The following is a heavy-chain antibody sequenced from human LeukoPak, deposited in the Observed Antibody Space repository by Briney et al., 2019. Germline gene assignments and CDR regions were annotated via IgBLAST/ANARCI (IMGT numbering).Heavy chain of an antibody. Sequence: SETLSLTCTVSSGSIKNSNYYWGWIRQPPGRGLEWIGSIFYDGSADYHPSLKSRVTILVDTSKNIFSLKVKSVTAADTAVYFCVRYYGSGRDADSWGQGTLVTVSS. V-gene: IGHV4-39*01. J-gene: IGHJ5*01. CDR2: IFYDGSA. CDR3: VRYYGSGRDADS. CDR1: SGSIKNSNYY. D-gene: IGHD3-10*01.